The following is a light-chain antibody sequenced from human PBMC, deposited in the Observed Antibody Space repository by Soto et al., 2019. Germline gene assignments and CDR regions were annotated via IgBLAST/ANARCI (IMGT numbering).Light chain of an antibody. CDR2: KAS. V-gene: IGKV1-5*03. CDR3: QYYNSYSEA. CDR1: QTISSW. Sequence: DIQMTQSPSTLSGSVGDRVTITCRASQTISSWLAWYQQKPGKAPKLLIYKASTLKSGVPSRFSGSGCGTEYNLTISSLQAEDLAPYSCQYYNSYSEAFGQGTKVELK. J-gene: IGKJ1*01.